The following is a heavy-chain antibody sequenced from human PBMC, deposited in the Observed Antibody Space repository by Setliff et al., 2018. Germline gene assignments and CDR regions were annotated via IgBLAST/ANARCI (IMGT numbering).Heavy chain of an antibody. D-gene: IGHD6-13*01. CDR1: GDTFSTYG. J-gene: IGHJ6*02. V-gene: IGHV1-69*13. CDR2: IIPIFGTS. Sequence: SVKVSCKASGDTFSTYGITWVRQAPGQGLEWMGGIIPIFGTSNYAQKFQGRLTITADESTSTAYMEMSSLRSEDTAVYYCAREEVWRSSWEKNYYYYGMDVWGQGTTVTVSS. CDR3: AREEVWRSSWEKNYYYYGMDV.